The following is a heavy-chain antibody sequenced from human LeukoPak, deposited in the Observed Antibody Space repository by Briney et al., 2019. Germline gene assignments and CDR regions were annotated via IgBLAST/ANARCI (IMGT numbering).Heavy chain of an antibody. J-gene: IGHJ6*02. CDR3: ARGRPRYCSSTSCYFTPVMDV. Sequence: AGSLRLSCAASGFTFSSYGMHWVRQAPGKGLEWVAVIWYDGSNKYYADSVKGRFTISRDNSKNTLYLQMNSLRAEDTAVYYCARGRPRYCSSTSCYFTPVMDVWGQGTTVTVSS. CDR1: GFTFSSYG. V-gene: IGHV3-33*01. D-gene: IGHD2-2*01. CDR2: IWYDGSNK.